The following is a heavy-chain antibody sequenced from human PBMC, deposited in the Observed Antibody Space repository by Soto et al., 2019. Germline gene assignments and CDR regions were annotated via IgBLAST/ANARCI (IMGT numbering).Heavy chain of an antibody. CDR3: TGAVSATRASGLDV. CDR2: IRYDGSNK. D-gene: IGHD2-15*01. Sequence: GGSLRLSCAASGFTFSSYWMSWVRQAPGKGLEGVAVIRYDGSNKYYADSVKGRFTISRDNSKNTLYLQMNSLRAEDTAVYYCTGAVSATRASGLDVWGQGTTVTVSS. J-gene: IGHJ6*02. CDR1: GFTFSSYW. V-gene: IGHV3-33*08.